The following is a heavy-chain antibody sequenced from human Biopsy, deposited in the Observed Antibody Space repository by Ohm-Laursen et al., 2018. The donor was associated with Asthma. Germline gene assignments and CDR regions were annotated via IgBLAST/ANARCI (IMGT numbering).Heavy chain of an antibody. CDR2: ISYSGST. CDR1: GRSVSSGSYY. D-gene: IGHD2-15*01. Sequence: SDTLSLPRTVSGRSVSSGSYYWSWIRQPPGKGLAWVSYISYSGSTDYNPSLKSRLSISMDTSKNQFSLKLSSVSAADTAVYYCARVPTTLRYFDLWGRGTLVTVSS. CDR3: ARVPTTLRYFDL. V-gene: IGHV4-61*01. J-gene: IGHJ2*01.